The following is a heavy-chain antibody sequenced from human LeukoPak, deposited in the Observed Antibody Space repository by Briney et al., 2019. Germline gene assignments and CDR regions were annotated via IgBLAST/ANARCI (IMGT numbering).Heavy chain of an antibody. Sequence: SQTLSLTCAVDGGSFGVYYGRWISHPPGKGLEWIGEINHSGRTTYNPSLRSRVTISVETPKNQFSLNLGSVTAANTAVYYCEREAYCSGGSCYPDAFDIWGQGTMVTVSS. CDR3: EREAYCSGGSCYPDAFDI. CDR1: GGSFGVYY. J-gene: IGHJ3*02. D-gene: IGHD2-15*01. CDR2: INHSGRT. V-gene: IGHV4-34*01.